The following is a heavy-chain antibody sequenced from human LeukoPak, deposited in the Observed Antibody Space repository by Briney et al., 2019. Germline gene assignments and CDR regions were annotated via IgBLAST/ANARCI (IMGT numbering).Heavy chain of an antibody. CDR2: INPSGGST. Sequence: ASVKVSCKASGYTFTSYYMHWVRQAPGQGLEWMGIINPSGGSTSCAQKFQGRVTMTRDMSTSTVYMELSSLRSEDTAVYYCARAGTAAAGTYYYYMDVWGKGTTVTVSS. CDR3: ARAGTAAAGTYYYYMDV. J-gene: IGHJ6*03. V-gene: IGHV1-46*01. D-gene: IGHD6-13*01. CDR1: GYTFTSYY.